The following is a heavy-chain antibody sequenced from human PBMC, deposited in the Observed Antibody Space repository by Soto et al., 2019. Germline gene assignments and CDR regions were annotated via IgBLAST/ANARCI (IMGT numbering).Heavy chain of an antibody. D-gene: IGHD6-13*01. J-gene: IGHJ4*02. CDR3: AKDLSVFRIAETTLPPVDY. Sequence: ASVKVSCKASGYIFTSYYMHWVRQAPGQGLEWMGIINPSGGSTSYAQKFQGRVTMTRDTSTSTVYMELSSLRSEDTAVYYCAKDLSVFRIAETTLPPVDYWGQGTLVTVSS. V-gene: IGHV1-46*01. CDR1: GYIFTSYY. CDR2: INPSGGST.